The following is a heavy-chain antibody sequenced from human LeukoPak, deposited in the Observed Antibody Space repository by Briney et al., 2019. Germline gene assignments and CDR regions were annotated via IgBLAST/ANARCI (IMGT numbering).Heavy chain of an antibody. J-gene: IGHJ4*02. Sequence: PSETLSLTCTVSGGXISSYFCRWIRQPPGKGLEWIGYIYYYGSTNYNPSLKSRVTISFNTSKNQFSLKLNSVTAADTAVSYCASSIAAAGRSFDYWGQGSLVTVSS. V-gene: IGHV4-59*01. CDR1: GGXISSYF. D-gene: IGHD6-13*01. CDR3: ASSIAAAGRSFDY. CDR2: IYYYGST.